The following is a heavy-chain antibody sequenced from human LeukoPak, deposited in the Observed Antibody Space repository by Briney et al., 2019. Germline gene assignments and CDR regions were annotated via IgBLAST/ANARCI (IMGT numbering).Heavy chain of an antibody. Sequence: SVKVSCKASGGTFSSYAISWVRQAPGQGLEWMGGIIPIFGTANYAQKFQGRVTITTDESTSTAYMELSSLRSEDTAVYYCARAKAAGTSFGYFDYWGQGTLVTVS. CDR1: GGTFSSYA. CDR3: ARAKAAGTSFGYFDY. D-gene: IGHD6-13*01. CDR2: IIPIFGTA. V-gene: IGHV1-69*05. J-gene: IGHJ4*02.